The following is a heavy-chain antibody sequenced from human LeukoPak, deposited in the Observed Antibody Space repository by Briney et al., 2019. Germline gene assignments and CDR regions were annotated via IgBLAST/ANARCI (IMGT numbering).Heavy chain of an antibody. CDR1: GFTFSSYA. V-gene: IGHV3-23*01. D-gene: IGHD3-10*01. CDR2: ISGSGGST. CDR3: AKDLGLWFGELDY. J-gene: IGHJ4*02. Sequence: PGKSLRLSCAASGFTFSSYAMSWVRQAPGKGLEWVSAISGSGGSTYYADSVKGRFTISRDNSKNTLYLQMNSLRAEDTAVYYCAKDLGLWFGELDYWGQGTLVTVSS.